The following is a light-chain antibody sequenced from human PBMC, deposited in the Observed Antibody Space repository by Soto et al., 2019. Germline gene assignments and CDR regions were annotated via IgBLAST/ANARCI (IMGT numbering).Light chain of an antibody. V-gene: IGLV2-14*01. CDR1: SSDVGGYNY. CDR2: EVS. J-gene: IGLJ1*01. CDR3: SSYTGSTYV. Sequence: QSVLTQPASVSGSPGQSITISCTGTSSDVGGYNYVSWYQQYPGKVPKVMIYEVSNRPSGVSNRFSGSKSGNTASLTISGLQAEDEADYYCSSYTGSTYVFGTGTKVTVL.